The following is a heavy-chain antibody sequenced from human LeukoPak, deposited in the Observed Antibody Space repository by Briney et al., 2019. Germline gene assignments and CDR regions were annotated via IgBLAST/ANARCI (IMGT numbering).Heavy chain of an antibody. Sequence: ASVKVSCKASGYTFTTYHXXXXRQAPGQGLEWVGMIDTSDGNTNYXXKFQGRVTMTRDTSTSTVYMELRSLRSEDTAVYYCATERSGGTWFDPWGQGTLVTVSS. CDR3: ATERSGGTWFDP. D-gene: IGHD2-15*01. CDR1: GYTFTTYH. J-gene: IGHJ5*02. CDR2: IDTSDGNT. V-gene: IGHV1-46*01.